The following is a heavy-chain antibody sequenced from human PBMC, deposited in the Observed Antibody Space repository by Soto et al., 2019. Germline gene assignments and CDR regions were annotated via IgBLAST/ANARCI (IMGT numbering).Heavy chain of an antibody. Sequence: ASVKVSCKAAGYTFTGYYMHWVRQAPGQGLEWMGWINPNSGGTNYAQKFQGRVTMTRDTSISTAYMELSGLRSDDTAVYYCARAGVAARPKSYYFDYWGQGTLVTVSS. J-gene: IGHJ4*02. D-gene: IGHD6-6*01. V-gene: IGHV1-2*02. CDR1: GYTFTGYY. CDR2: INPNSGGT. CDR3: ARAGVAARPKSYYFDY.